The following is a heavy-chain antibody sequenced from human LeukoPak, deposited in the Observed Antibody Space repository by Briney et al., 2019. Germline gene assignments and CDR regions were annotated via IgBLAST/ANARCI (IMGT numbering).Heavy chain of an antibody. Sequence: ASVTVSCKASGYTFTSYYVYLERLAPGPGLEWMERINPSGGSTSYAHKFQGRVTMTRDTSTSTVYMELSSLRSENTAVYYCARLDTAMGAFDYWGQGTLVTVSS. CDR2: INPSGGST. D-gene: IGHD5-18*01. J-gene: IGHJ4*02. CDR3: ARLDTAMGAFDY. CDR1: GYTFTSYY. V-gene: IGHV1-46*01.